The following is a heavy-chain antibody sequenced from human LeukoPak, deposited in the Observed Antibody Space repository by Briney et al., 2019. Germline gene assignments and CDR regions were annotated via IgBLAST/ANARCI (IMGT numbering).Heavy chain of an antibody. J-gene: IGHJ4*02. CDR2: IYYSGST. Sequence: PSQTLSLTCTVSGGSISSGSYYWGWIRQPPGKGLEWIGSIYYSGSTYYNPSLKSRVTISVDKSKNQFSLKLSSVTAADTAVYYCARGESWEYYDSSGYFDYWGQGTLVTVSS. CDR1: GGSISSGSYY. CDR3: ARGESWEYYDSSGYFDY. D-gene: IGHD3-22*01. V-gene: IGHV4-39*07.